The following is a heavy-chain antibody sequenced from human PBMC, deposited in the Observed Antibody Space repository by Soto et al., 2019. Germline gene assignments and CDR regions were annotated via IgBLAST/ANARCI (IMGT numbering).Heavy chain of an antibody. Sequence: EVQLVESGGGLVQPGESLRLSCAASGFTFSSYWMHWVRQAPGKGLVWVSRINSDGSSTSYAGSVNGRFTISRDNAKNTLYLQMNSLRAEDTAVYYCVRKSLVVAAATREDYWGQGTLVTVSS. D-gene: IGHD2-15*01. V-gene: IGHV3-74*01. J-gene: IGHJ4*02. CDR1: GFTFSSYW. CDR2: INSDGSST. CDR3: VRKSLVVAAATREDY.